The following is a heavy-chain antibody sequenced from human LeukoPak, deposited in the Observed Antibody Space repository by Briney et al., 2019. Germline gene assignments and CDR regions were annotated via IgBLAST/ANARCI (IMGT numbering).Heavy chain of an antibody. Sequence: PGRSLRPSCAASGVTFSSYGMHWVRQAPGKGLEWVSAISGSGGSTYYADSVKGRFTISRDNSKNTLYLQMNSLRAEDTAVYYCAKDRGMGQLVGFGWFDPWGQGTLVTVSS. CDR1: GVTFSSYG. CDR3: AKDRGMGQLVGFGWFDP. V-gene: IGHV3-23*01. J-gene: IGHJ5*02. CDR2: ISGSGGST. D-gene: IGHD6-13*01.